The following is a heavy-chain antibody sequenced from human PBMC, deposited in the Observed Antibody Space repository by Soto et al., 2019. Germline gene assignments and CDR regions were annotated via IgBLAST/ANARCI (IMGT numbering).Heavy chain of an antibody. CDR3: ARDRRLRYFDWLLSPPY. J-gene: IGHJ4*02. CDR1: VFTFSDYY. D-gene: IGHD3-9*01. Sequence: PGWSLRLSCAASVFTFSDYYMSWIRQAPGKGLEWVSYISSSGSTIYYADSVKGRFTISRDNAKNSLYLQMNSLRAEDTAVYYCARDRRLRYFDWLLSPPYWGQGTLVTVSS. V-gene: IGHV3-11*01. CDR2: ISSSGSTI.